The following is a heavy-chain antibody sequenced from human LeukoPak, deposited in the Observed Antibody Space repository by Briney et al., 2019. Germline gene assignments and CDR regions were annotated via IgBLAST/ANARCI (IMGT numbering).Heavy chain of an antibody. V-gene: IGHV4-30-4*01. CDR2: IYFTGTT. CDR1: GDSISSGDYY. Sequence: SETLSLTCTVSGDSISSGDYYWTWIRQPPGKGLEWIGYIYFTGTTYYNPSLKSRVTISVDTSKNQFSLKLSSVIAADTAVYYCARHGGYDRSGYWFDPWGQGTLVTVSS. J-gene: IGHJ5*02. CDR3: ARHGGYDRSGYWFDP. D-gene: IGHD3-22*01.